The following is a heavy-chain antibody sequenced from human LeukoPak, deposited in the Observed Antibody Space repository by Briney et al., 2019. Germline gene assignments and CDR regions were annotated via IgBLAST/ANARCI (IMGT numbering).Heavy chain of an antibody. D-gene: IGHD6-13*01. CDR1: GGSLSSYY. CDR3: ARDRRAAGSIFDF. Sequence: PSETLSLTCAVSGGSLSSYYWSWIRQPPGKGLEWIGNIYYNGSPNYNPSLKGRVTISIDRSKNQFSLKLSSVTAADTAVYFCARDRRAAGSIFDFWGQGTLVTVSS. CDR2: IYYNGSP. V-gene: IGHV4-59*01. J-gene: IGHJ4*02.